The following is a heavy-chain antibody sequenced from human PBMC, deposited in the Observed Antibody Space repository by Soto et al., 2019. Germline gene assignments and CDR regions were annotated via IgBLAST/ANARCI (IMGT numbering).Heavy chain of an antibody. J-gene: IGHJ6*02. CDR2: IYSGGST. CDR3: ARDYCSGGSCYSGGWYYGMDV. Sequence: GGSLRLSCAASGFTVSSNYMSWVRQAPGKGLEWVSVIYSGGSTYYADSVKGRFTISRDNSKNTLYLQMNSLRAEDTAVYYCARDYCSGGSCYSGGWYYGMDVWGQGTTVTVYS. V-gene: IGHV3-53*01. CDR1: GFTVSSNY. D-gene: IGHD2-15*01.